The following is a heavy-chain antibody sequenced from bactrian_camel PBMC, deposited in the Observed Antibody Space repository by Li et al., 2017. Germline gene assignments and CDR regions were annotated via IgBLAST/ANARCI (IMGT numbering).Heavy chain of an antibody. J-gene: IGHJ7*01. V-gene: IGHV3S55*01. Sequence: HVQLVESGGGSAQAGGSLTLSCAASGWTPGTACMAWFRTVPGKESEGVAAIDSDATTAYADSVKGRFTISKDNAKNTLCLQMKNLKPEDTATYYCASKSFRRCTWYLSDSQSMDYWGTGTQVTVS. CDR1: GWTPGTAC. D-gene: IGHD6*01. CDR2: IDSDATT.